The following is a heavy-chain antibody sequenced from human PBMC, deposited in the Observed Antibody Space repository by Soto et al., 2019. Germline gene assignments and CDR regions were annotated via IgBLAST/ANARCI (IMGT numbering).Heavy chain of an antibody. CDR3: ARATYNWNHEY. J-gene: IGHJ4*02. CDR2: IRFSGDYI. Sequence: PGVSLRLSCAVSGFRLEKSGMNWVRQAPGKGREWVSSIRFSGDYIYYADSVKRQFTISRDSARNSLYLQMNRLGVHDTALYFCARATYNWNHEYWGQGTQVTVSS. V-gene: IGHV3-21*01. D-gene: IGHD1-20*01. CDR1: GFRLEKSG.